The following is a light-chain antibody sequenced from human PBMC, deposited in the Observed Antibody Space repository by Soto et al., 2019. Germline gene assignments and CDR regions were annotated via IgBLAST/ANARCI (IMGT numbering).Light chain of an antibody. CDR2: AVS. V-gene: IGLV2-14*01. CDR1: SSDVGAYNY. Sequence: QSALTQPASVSGSPGQSITISCTGTSSDVGAYNYVSWYQRHPGKAPKLMVYAVSNRPSGVSNRFSGSKSVNTASLTISGLQAEDEADYYCYSYTSSNTYVFGSGTKVTVL. CDR3: YSYTSSNTYV. J-gene: IGLJ1*01.